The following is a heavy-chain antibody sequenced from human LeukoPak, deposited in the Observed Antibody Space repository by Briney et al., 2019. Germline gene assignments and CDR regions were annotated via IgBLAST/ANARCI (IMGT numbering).Heavy chain of an antibody. V-gene: IGHV1-24*01. D-gene: IGHD3-16*02. CDR2: FDPEDGET. CDR3: ATAGTLYYDYVWGSYRPRGFDY. Sequence: ASVKVSCKVSGYTLTELSMHWVRQAPGKGLEWMGGFDPEDGETIYAQKFQGRVTMTEDTSTDTAYMELSSLRSEDTAVYYCATAGTLYYDYVWGSYRPRGFDYWGQGTLVTVSS. J-gene: IGHJ4*02. CDR1: GYTLTELS.